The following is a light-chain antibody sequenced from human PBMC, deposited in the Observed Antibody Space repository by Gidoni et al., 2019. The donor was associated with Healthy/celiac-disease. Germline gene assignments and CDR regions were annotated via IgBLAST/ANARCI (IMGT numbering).Light chain of an antibody. CDR3: QVWDSSSDHPNVV. CDR2: YDS. Sequence: SYVLTQPPSVSVAPGKPARIACGGNNIGSKSVHWYQQKPGQAPVLVVYYDSDRPSGIPERFSGSNSGNTATLTSSRVEAGDEADYYCQVWDSSSDHPNVVFGGGTKLTVL. V-gene: IGLV3-21*03. CDR1: NIGSKS. J-gene: IGLJ2*01.